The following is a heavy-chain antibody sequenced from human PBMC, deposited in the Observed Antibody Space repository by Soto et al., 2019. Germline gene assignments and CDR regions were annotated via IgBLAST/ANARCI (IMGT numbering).Heavy chain of an antibody. CDR1: GYTFTSYY. Sequence: ASVKVSCKASGYTFTSYYMHWARQAPGQGLEWMGIINPSGGSTSYAQKFQGRVTMTRDTPTSTVYMELSSLRSEDTAVYYCARAQPYSYSSSLRPDVYYYGMDVWGQGTTVTVSS. V-gene: IGHV1-46*01. J-gene: IGHJ6*02. D-gene: IGHD6-13*01. CDR2: INPSGGST. CDR3: ARAQPYSYSSSLRPDVYYYGMDV.